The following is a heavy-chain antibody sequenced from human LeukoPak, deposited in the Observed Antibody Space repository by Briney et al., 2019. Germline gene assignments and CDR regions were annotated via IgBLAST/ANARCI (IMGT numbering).Heavy chain of an antibody. D-gene: IGHD2-21*02. CDR3: ARSSVVTAMVHLEY. Sequence: GGSLRLSCAASEFSVGSNYMTWVRQAPGKGLEWVSLIYSGGSTYYADSVKGRFTISRDNSKNTLYPQMNSLRAEDTAVYYCARSSVVTAMVHLEYWGQGTLVTVSS. CDR2: IYSGGST. CDR1: EFSVGSNY. J-gene: IGHJ4*02. V-gene: IGHV3-66*01.